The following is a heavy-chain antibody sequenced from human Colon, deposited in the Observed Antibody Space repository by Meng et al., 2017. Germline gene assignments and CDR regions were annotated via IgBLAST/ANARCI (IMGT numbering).Heavy chain of an antibody. CDR2: IGNSGFT. D-gene: IGHD6-19*01. CDR3: VRSSGWVKTGFDP. Sequence: QPQLQESGPGLVVPSAGVSLTFTFSAGAITTSGYYWGWVRQPPGKGLEWIGSIGNSGFTYYTPSLKSRVTVSIDTSRNQFSLWLTSVTAADTAVYYCVRSSGWVKTGFDPWGQGTLVTVSS. V-gene: IGHV4-39*01. CDR1: AGAITTSGYY. J-gene: IGHJ5*02.